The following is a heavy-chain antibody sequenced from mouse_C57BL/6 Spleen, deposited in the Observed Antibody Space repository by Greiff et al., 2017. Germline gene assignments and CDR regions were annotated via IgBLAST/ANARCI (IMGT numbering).Heavy chain of an antibody. CDR1: GFTFSDYG. Sequence: DVMLVESGGGLVKPGGSLKLSCAASGFTFSDYGMHWVRQAPEKGLEWVAYISSGSSTIYYADTVKGRFTISRDNAKNTLFLQMTSLRSEDTAMYYCARGITTVVDPLDYWGQGTTLTVSS. J-gene: IGHJ2*01. CDR3: ARGITTVVDPLDY. D-gene: IGHD1-1*01. V-gene: IGHV5-17*01. CDR2: ISSGSSTI.